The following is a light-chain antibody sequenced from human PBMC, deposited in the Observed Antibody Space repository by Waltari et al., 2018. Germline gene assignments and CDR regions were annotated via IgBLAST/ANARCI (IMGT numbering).Light chain of an antibody. CDR1: QSVSSN. V-gene: IGKV3-15*01. CDR2: GAS. J-gene: IGKJ5*01. Sequence: IVMKQAPAPLSASPGVRATLACRPSQSVSSNLAWYQQKPGQAPRLLIYGASTRATSIPARFSGSGSGTEFTLTISSLQSEDVAVYYCQQYNNWPRGTFGQGTRLEIK. CDR3: QQYNNWPRGT.